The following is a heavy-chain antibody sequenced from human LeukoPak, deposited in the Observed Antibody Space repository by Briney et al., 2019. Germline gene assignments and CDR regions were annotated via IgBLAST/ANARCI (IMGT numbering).Heavy chain of an antibody. Sequence: GGSLRLSCAASGFTFSSYSMNWVRQAPGKGLEWVSYISSSSSTIYYADSVKGRFTISRANAKNSLYLQMNSLRAEDTAVYYCARAGAGYCSGGSCYFATLYYYYYGMDVWGQGTTVTVSS. J-gene: IGHJ6*02. V-gene: IGHV3-48*01. CDR3: ARAGAGYCSGGSCYFATLYYYYYGMDV. D-gene: IGHD2-15*01. CDR2: ISSSSSTI. CDR1: GFTFSSYS.